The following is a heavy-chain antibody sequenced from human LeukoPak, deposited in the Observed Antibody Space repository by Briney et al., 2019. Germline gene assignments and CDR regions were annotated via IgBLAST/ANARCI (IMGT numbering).Heavy chain of an antibody. Sequence: ASVKVSCKASGYTFTGYYMHWVRQAPGQGLEWMGRINPNSGGTNYAQKFQGRVTMTRDTSISTAYMELSRLRSDDTAVYYCARRVLLWFRESAFDIWGQGTMVTVSS. CDR3: ARRVLLWFRESAFDI. J-gene: IGHJ3*02. D-gene: IGHD3-10*01. V-gene: IGHV1-2*06. CDR1: GYTFTGYY. CDR2: INPNSGGT.